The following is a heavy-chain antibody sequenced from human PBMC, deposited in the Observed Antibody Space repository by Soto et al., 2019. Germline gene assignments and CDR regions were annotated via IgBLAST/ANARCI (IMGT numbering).Heavy chain of an antibody. Sequence: DVQLVESGGGLVQPGRSLRLSCAASGFTFEEYAMHWVRQAPGKGLEWVSSISWTSGSIVYADSVKGRFTISRDNAKNFLSLQLNRLRAAELILYYVAKGVYKYYLDFWPKRTPVTV. D-gene: IGHD1-1*01. CDR1: GFTFEEYA. CDR3: AKGVYKYYLDF. V-gene: IGHV3-9*03. J-gene: IGHJ4*01. CDR2: ISWTSGSI.